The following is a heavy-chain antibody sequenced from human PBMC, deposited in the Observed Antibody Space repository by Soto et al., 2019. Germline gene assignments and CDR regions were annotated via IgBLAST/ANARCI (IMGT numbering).Heavy chain of an antibody. CDR3: ARAAAGRVDFDY. D-gene: IGHD6-13*01. CDR2: IYYSGST. J-gene: IGHJ4*02. CDR1: GGSISSGDYY. Sequence: PSETLSLTCTVSGGSISSGDYYWSWIRQPPGKGLEWIGYIYYSGSTYYNPSLKSRVTISVDTSKNQFSLKLSSVTAADTAVYYCARAAAGRVDFDYWGQGTLVTVSS. V-gene: IGHV4-30-4*01.